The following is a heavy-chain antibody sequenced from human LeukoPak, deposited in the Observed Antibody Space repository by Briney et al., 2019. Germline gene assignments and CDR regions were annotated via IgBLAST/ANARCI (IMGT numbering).Heavy chain of an antibody. CDR2: IWYDGSDK. CDR1: GFTFSSYG. CDR3: AKDKDYGYYMDV. D-gene: IGHD3-16*01. J-gene: IGHJ6*03. Sequence: GGSLRLSCAASGFTFSSYGMHWVRWVPAKGRRGVAVIWYDGSDKYYADSVKGRFTISRDNSKNTLYLQMNSLRAEDTAVYYCAKDKDYGYYMDVWGKGTTVTVSS. V-gene: IGHV3-33*06.